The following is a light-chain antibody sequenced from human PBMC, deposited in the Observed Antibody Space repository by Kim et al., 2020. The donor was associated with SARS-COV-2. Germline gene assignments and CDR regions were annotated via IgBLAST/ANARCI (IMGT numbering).Light chain of an antibody. Sequence: SVGDRVPITCRASQSINAYLKWYQQKPGKAPKLLIYAASTLQSGGPSRFSGSGSGTDFTLTINSLQTEDFATYYCQQSHAAPLLTFGGGTKVDIK. CDR3: QQSHAAPLLT. CDR2: AAS. V-gene: IGKV1-39*01. J-gene: IGKJ4*01. CDR1: QSINAY.